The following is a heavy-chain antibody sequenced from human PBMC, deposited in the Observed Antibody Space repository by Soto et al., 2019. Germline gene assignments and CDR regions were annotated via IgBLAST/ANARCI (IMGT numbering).Heavy chain of an antibody. CDR1: GYTFTGYY. CDR2: INPNSGGT. V-gene: IGHV1-2*04. CDR3: ARDRGVAAAGRYFDY. Sequence: ASVKVSCKASGYTFTGYYMHWVRQAPGQGLEWMGWINPNSGGTNYAQKFQGWVTMTRGTSISTAYMELSRLRSDDTAVYYCARDRGVAAAGRYFDYWGQGTLVTVSS. J-gene: IGHJ4*02. D-gene: IGHD6-13*01.